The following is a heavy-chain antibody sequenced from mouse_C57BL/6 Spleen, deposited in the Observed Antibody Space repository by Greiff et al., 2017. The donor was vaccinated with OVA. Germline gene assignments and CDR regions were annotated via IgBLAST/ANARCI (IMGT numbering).Heavy chain of an antibody. Sequence: QVQLKQPGAELVRPGSSVKLSCKASGYTFTSYWMHWVKQRPIQGLEWIGNIDPSDSETHYNQKFKDKATLTVDKSSSTAYMQLSSLTSEDSAVYYGARGDYGYDEGFAYRGKGTLVTASA. CDR1: GYTFTSYW. J-gene: IGHJ3*01. CDR3: ARGDYGYDEGFAY. V-gene: IGHV1-52*01. CDR2: IDPSDSET. D-gene: IGHD2-2*01.